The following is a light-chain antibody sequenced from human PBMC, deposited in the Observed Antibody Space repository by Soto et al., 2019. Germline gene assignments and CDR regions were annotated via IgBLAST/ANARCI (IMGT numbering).Light chain of an antibody. V-gene: IGLV1-40*01. CDR3: QSYDSSLSAYVV. J-gene: IGLJ2*01. CDR2: GNS. Sequence: QAVVTQPPSVSGAPGQRVTISCTGSSSNIGAGYDVHWYQQLPGTAPKLLIYGNSNRPSGVPDRFSGSKSGTSASLAITVLQAEDEADYYCQSYDSSLSAYVVFGGGTKVTVL. CDR1: SSNIGAGYD.